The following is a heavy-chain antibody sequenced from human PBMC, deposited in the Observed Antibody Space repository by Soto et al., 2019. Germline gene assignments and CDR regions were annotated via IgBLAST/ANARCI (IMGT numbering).Heavy chain of an antibody. D-gene: IGHD2-21*01. CDR2: IYYSVST. CDR1: GGSISSSSYY. CDR3: ANLCGQD. V-gene: IGHV4-39*01. Sequence: QLQLQESGPGLVKPSETLSLTCTVSGGSISSSSYYWGWIRQPPGKGMEWIGSIYYSVSTYYNPSLKSRVTISVDTSKNQFSLTLSSVTSAYTAVYYCANLCGQDWGQGTLVTVSS. J-gene: IGHJ4*02.